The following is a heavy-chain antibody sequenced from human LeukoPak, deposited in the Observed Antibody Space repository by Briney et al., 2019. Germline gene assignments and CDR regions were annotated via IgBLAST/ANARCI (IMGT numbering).Heavy chain of an antibody. Sequence: PSETLSLTCTVSGASISSYYWSWVRQPPGKGLEWIGYIYYSGNTNYNPSLKSRLTTSLDTSKNQFSLKLSSVTAADTAVYYCARGKYYFDYWGQGTLVTVSS. CDR2: IYYSGNT. CDR1: GASISSYY. CDR3: ARGKYYFDY. V-gene: IGHV4-59*01. J-gene: IGHJ4*02.